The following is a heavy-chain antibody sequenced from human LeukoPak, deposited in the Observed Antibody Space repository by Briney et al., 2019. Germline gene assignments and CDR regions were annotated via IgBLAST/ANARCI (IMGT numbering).Heavy chain of an antibody. Sequence: ADSLRLSCAASGFPFSLFAMPWVRHAPGVGLEWVSTIRAGGGRPEYADSVEGRFTISRDNSKNTMYLQMNSLRVEDTALYYCAKTYSGTDFFDYWGQGTLVTVSS. J-gene: IGHJ4*02. CDR3: AKTYSGTDFFDY. CDR2: IRAGGGRP. CDR1: GFPFSLFA. D-gene: IGHD1-26*01. V-gene: IGHV3-23*01.